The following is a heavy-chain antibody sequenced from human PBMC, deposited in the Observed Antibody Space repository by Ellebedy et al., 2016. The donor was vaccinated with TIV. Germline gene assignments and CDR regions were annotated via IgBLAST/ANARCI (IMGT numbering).Heavy chain of an antibody. CDR1: GDSISSGGYS. Sequence: SETLSLTCAVSGDSISSGGYSWSWIRQSPGKGLEWIGYIYHSASTYYNPSLKSRVSISVDRSKNQFSLKLSSVTAADTAVYYCARSFYDGSGYPYWYFDLWGRGTLVTVSS. V-gene: IGHV4-30-2*06. D-gene: IGHD3-22*01. CDR2: IYHSAST. J-gene: IGHJ2*01. CDR3: ARSFYDGSGYPYWYFDL.